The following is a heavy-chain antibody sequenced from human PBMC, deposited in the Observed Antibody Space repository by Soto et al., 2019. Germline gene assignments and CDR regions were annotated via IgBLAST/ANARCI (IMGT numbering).Heavy chain of an antibody. D-gene: IGHD5-12*01. J-gene: IGHJ6*03. CDR1: GFTFGDYA. CDR2: IRSKAYGGTT. CDR3: TRERGDSGYDYEYGFYYYYYMDV. V-gene: IGHV3-49*03. Sequence: PGGSLRLSCTASGFTFGDYAMSWFRQAPGKGLEWVGFIRSKAYGGTTEYAASVKGRFTISRDDSKSIAYLQMNSLKTEDTAVYYCTRERGDSGYDYEYGFYYYYYMDVWGKGTTVTVSS.